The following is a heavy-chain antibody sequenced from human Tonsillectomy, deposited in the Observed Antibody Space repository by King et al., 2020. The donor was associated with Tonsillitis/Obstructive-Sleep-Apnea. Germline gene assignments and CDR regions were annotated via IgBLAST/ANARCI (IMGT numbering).Heavy chain of an antibody. V-gene: IGHV2-5*02. CDR1: GFSLSTSGVG. CDR2: IYWDDEK. Sequence: TLKESGPTLVKPTQTLTLTCTFSGFSLSTSGVGVGWIRQPPGKALEWLALIYWDDEKRYSPSLKSRLTLTKDTSKNQVVLTMTNMDPVDTATYYCAHRTSSGWYSPPYYFDYWGQGTLVTVSS. J-gene: IGHJ4*02. CDR3: AHRTSSGWYSPPYYFDY. D-gene: IGHD6-19*01.